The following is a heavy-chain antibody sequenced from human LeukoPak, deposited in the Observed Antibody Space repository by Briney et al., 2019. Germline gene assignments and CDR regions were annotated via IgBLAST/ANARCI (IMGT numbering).Heavy chain of an antibody. CDR2: IKQDGSEK. J-gene: IGHJ4*02. CDR1: GFTFSSYW. V-gene: IGHV3-7*03. Sequence: GRSLRLSCAASGFTFSSYWMSWVRQAPGKGLEWVANIKQDGSEKYYVDSVKGRFTISRDNAKNSLYLQMNSLRAEDTAVYYCAVARFGSWIQFDYWGQGTLVTVSS. CDR3: AVARFGSWIQFDY. D-gene: IGHD5-18*01.